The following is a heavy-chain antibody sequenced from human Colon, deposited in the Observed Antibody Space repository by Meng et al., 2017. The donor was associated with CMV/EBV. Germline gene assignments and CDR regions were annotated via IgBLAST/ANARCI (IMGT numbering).Heavy chain of an antibody. CDR1: GFSISSAYF. CDR3: VRDHCSGGNCHWFDP. CDR2: IYGSGKT. Sequence: SETLSLTCAVSGFSISSAYFWGCIRQPPGKGLEWIGSIYGSGKTYYNPSLKSRVSISVDTSNNDFSLTLSSVSAADTAVYYCVRDHCSGGNCHWFDPWGQGTQVTVSS. J-gene: IGHJ5*02. V-gene: IGHV4-38-2*02. D-gene: IGHD2-15*01.